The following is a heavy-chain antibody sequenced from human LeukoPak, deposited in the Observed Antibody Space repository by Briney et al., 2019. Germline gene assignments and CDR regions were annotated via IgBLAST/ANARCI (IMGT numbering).Heavy chain of an antibody. Sequence: ASVKVSCKASGGTFSSYAISWVRQAPGQGLEWMGGIIPIFGTANYAQKFQGRVTITADKSTSTAYMELSSLRSEDTAVYYCARDGENYSYYYYMDVWGKGTTVTVSS. V-gene: IGHV1-69*06. CDR2: IIPIFGTA. CDR1: GGTFSSYA. CDR3: ARDGENYSYYYYMDV. J-gene: IGHJ6*03. D-gene: IGHD4-11*01.